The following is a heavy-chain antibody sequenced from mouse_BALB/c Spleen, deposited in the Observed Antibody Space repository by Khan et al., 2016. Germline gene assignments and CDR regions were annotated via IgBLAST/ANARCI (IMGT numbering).Heavy chain of an antibody. CDR2: IYPGDGST. CDR1: GYTFTSYD. V-gene: IGHV1S56*01. Sequence: QVQLKQSGPELVTPGALVKISCKASGYTFTSYDINWVKQRPGQGLEWIGWIYPGDGSTKYNEKFKGKATLTADKSSSTAYMQLSSLTSENSAVYFCARGEYEYYFDYWGQGTTLTVSS. CDR3: ARGEYEYYFDY. J-gene: IGHJ2*01. D-gene: IGHD2-10*02.